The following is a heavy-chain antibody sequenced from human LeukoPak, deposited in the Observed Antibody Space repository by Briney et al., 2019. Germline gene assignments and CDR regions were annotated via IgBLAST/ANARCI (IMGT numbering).Heavy chain of an antibody. D-gene: IGHD3-22*01. CDR2: IYYSGST. Sequence: SSETLSLTCTVSGGSISSYYWSWVRQPPGKGREWIGYIYYSGSTNYNPSLKSRVTISVDTSKNQFSLKLSSVTAADTAVYYCARGGDYYDSSGSWFDPWGQGTLVTVSS. J-gene: IGHJ5*02. CDR3: ARGGDYYDSSGSWFDP. V-gene: IGHV4-59*01. CDR1: GGSISSYY.